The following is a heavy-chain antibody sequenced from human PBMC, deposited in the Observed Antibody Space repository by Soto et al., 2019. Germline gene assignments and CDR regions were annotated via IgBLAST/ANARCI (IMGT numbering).Heavy chain of an antibody. V-gene: IGHV3-74*01. J-gene: IGHJ6*02. Sequence: GGSLRLSCAASGFTFSSYWMHWVRQAPGKGLVWVSRINSDGSSTSYADSVKGRFTISRDNAKNTLYLQMNSLRAEDTAVYYCAREQQDRYYYYYGMDVWGQGTTVTVSS. D-gene: IGHD6-13*01. CDR2: INSDGSST. CDR3: AREQQDRYYYYYGMDV. CDR1: GFTFSSYW.